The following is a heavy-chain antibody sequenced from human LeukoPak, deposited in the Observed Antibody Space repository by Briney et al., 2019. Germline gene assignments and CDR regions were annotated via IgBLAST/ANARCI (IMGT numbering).Heavy chain of an antibody. J-gene: IGHJ3*02. CDR2: IRGDGGEK. V-gene: IGHV3-7*01. D-gene: IGHD2-15*01. CDR3: ARDSPDCSGGSCYIKNDAFDI. CDR1: GFTFSTYW. Sequence: GGSLRLSCAASGFTFSTYWMNWFRQTPGKGLEWVAKIRGDGGEKDHVASVKGRFTISRDNAKNSLYLQMNSLRAEDTAVYYCARDSPDCSGGSCYIKNDAFDIWGQGTMVTVSS.